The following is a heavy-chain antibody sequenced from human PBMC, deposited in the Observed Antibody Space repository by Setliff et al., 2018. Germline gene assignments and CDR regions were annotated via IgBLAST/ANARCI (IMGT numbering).Heavy chain of an antibody. CDR1: GYTFTNYG. Sequence: ASVKVSCKASGYTFTNYGINWVRQAPGQGLEWMGWINNYNMNTNYPQKFLGRVTMTTDTSTSTAYMELRSLRSDDTAIYYCARLVRFCTKIACQRLSGAEHWGQGTPVTVS. V-gene: IGHV1-18*01. J-gene: IGHJ4*02. CDR2: INNYNMNT. D-gene: IGHD2-8*01. CDR3: ARLVRFCTKIACQRLSGAEH.